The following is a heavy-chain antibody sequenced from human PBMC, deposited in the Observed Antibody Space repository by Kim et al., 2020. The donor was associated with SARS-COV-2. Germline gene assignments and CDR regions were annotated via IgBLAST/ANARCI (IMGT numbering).Heavy chain of an antibody. D-gene: IGHD3-10*01. J-gene: IGHJ6*02. Sequence: GGSLRLSCAASGFTFSSYAMHWVRQAPGKGLEWVAVISYDGSNKYYADSVKGRFTISRDNSKNTLYLQMNRLRAEDTAVYYCARASRGGYYYGMDVWGQGTTVTVSS. CDR1: GFTFSSYA. CDR2: ISYDGSNK. CDR3: ARASRGGYYYGMDV. V-gene: IGHV3-30-3*01.